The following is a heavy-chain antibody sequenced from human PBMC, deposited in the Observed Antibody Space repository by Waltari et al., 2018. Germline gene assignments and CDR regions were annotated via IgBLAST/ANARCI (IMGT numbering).Heavy chain of an antibody. D-gene: IGHD4-17*01. CDR1: GYTFTGYY. CDR3: ARVDGGGNDYGDYNFDY. Sequence: QVQLVQSGAEVKKPGASVKVSCKASGYTFTGYYMHWVRQAPGQGLEWMGRINPSSGGTNDAQKFQGRGTMTRDTSISTAYMGLSRLRSDDTAVYYCARVDGGGNDYGDYNFDYWGQGTLVTVSS. CDR2: INPSSGGT. V-gene: IGHV1-2*06. J-gene: IGHJ4*02.